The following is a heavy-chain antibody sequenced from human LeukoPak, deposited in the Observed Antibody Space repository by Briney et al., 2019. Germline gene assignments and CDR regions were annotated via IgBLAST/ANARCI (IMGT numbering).Heavy chain of an antibody. CDR3: SRGRYCSSTTCYIDY. CDR2: ISGSAGST. J-gene: IGHJ4*02. Sequence: PGGSLRLSCATSGFTFSNYAMSWVRQAPGKGLEWVSGISGSAGSTYYADSVKGRFTISRDNSKNTLYLQMNSLRVEDTAVYYCSRGRYCSSTTCYIDYWGQGTLDTVAS. D-gene: IGHD2-2*02. V-gene: IGHV3-23*01. CDR1: GFTFSNYA.